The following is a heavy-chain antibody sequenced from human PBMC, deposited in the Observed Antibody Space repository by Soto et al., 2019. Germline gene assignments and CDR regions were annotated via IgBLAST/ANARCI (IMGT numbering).Heavy chain of an antibody. CDR1: GFTFSSYA. V-gene: IGHV3-30-3*01. Sequence: QVQLVESGGGVVQPGRSLRLSCAASGFTFSSYAMHWVRQAPGKGLEWVAVISYDGSNKYYADSVKGRFTISRDNSKNTLYRQMNSLRAEDTAVYYCARGGGYCSSTSCGWFDPWGQGTLVTVSS. CDR3: ARGGGYCSSTSCGWFDP. D-gene: IGHD2-2*01. CDR2: ISYDGSNK. J-gene: IGHJ5*02.